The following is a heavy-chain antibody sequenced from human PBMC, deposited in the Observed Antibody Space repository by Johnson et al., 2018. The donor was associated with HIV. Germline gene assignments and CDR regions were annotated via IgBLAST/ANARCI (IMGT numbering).Heavy chain of an antibody. V-gene: IGHV3-66*01. CDR3: AKAMSPMVRGNI. D-gene: IGHD3-10*01. J-gene: IGHJ3*02. CDR2: IYSGGST. Sequence: EVQLVESGGGFVQPGGSLRLSCAASGFTVSSNYMSWVRQAPGKGLEWVSVIYSGGSTYYADSVKGRFTISRDNSKNTLYLQMNSLRAEDTAVYYCAKAMSPMVRGNIWGQGTMVTVSS. CDR1: GFTVSSNY.